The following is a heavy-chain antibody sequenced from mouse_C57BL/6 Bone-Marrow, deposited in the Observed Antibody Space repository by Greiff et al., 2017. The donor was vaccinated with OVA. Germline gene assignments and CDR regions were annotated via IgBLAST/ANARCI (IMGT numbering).Heavy chain of an antibody. CDR2: ISYDGSN. Sequence: ESGPGLVKPSQSLSLTCSVTGYSITSGYYWNWIRQFPGNKLEWMGYISYDGSNNYNPSLKNRISITRDTSKNQFFLKLNSVTTEDTATYYCASFTTVVEGDWGQGTTLTVAS. CDR1: GYSITSGYY. CDR3: ASFTTVVEGD. J-gene: IGHJ2*01. D-gene: IGHD1-1*01. V-gene: IGHV3-6*01.